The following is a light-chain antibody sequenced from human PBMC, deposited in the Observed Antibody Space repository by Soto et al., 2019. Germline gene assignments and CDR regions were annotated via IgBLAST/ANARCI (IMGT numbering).Light chain of an antibody. CDR1: QSMSSW. V-gene: IGKV1-5*01. J-gene: IGKJ3*01. Sequence: DIQMTQSPSTLSASVGDRVTITCRASQSMSSWLAWYQQKPGKAPKLLIYDASSLESGVPSRFSGSGSGTEFTLTISSLQPDDFATYYCQQYNSRGFTFGPGTKVDIK. CDR3: QQYNSRGFT. CDR2: DAS.